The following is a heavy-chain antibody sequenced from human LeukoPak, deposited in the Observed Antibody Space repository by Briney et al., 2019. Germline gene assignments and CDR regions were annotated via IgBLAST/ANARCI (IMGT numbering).Heavy chain of an antibody. J-gene: IGHJ4*02. D-gene: IGHD6-13*01. Sequence: SGTLSLTCTVSGGSISSSVYYWVWIRQPPGKGLEWIGSFYYSGSTYCNPSLKSRVTISVDTSKNHFSLRLSSVTAADTAVFYCARQGSSSWSQFDYWGQGTLVTVSS. CDR2: FYYSGST. CDR1: GGSISSSVYY. V-gene: IGHV4-39*01. CDR3: ARQGSSSWSQFDY.